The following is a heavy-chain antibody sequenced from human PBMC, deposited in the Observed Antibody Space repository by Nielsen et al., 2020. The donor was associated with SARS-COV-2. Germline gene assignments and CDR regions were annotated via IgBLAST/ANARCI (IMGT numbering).Heavy chain of an antibody. CDR3: VRVSPGVRFLEWLLFRGAFDI. J-gene: IGHJ3*02. Sequence: GGSLRLSCAASGFTFSSYWMTWVRQAPGKGLERVANIKQDGSEKFYVDSVKGRFTISRDNAMNSMYLQMNSLTAEDTAVYYCVRVSPGVRFLEWLLFRGAFDIWGQGTTVTVSS. D-gene: IGHD3-3*01. CDR1: GFTFSSYW. V-gene: IGHV3-7*01. CDR2: IKQDGSEK.